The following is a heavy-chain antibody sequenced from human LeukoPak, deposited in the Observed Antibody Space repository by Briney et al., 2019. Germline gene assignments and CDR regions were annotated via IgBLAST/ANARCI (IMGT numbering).Heavy chain of an antibody. V-gene: IGHV3-30-3*01. CDR3: AKDPRRYDILTGFIAPYFDY. J-gene: IGHJ4*02. CDR2: ISYDGSNK. D-gene: IGHD3-9*01. Sequence: PGGSLRLSCAASGFTFSSYAMHWVRQAPGKGLEWVAVISYDGSNKYYADSVKGRFTISRDNSKNTLYLQMNSLRAEDTAVYYCAKDPRRYDILTGFIAPYFDYWGQGTLVTVSS. CDR1: GFTFSSYA.